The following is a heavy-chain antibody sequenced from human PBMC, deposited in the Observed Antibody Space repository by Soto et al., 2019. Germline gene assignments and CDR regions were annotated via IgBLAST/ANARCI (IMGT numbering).Heavy chain of an antibody. CDR2: ISTSIDAT. D-gene: IGHD6-6*01. J-gene: IGHJ4*02. CDR3: AKDRTVAARNFDY. V-gene: IGHV3-23*01. Sequence: RGSLRLSCAASGFAFSNYAMGWVRQAPGKGLEWVSSISTSIDATYYADSVKGRFTISRDDSKNTLYLQMNSLRAEDSAVYYCAKDRTVAARNFDYWGQGTQVTVSS. CDR1: GFAFSNYA.